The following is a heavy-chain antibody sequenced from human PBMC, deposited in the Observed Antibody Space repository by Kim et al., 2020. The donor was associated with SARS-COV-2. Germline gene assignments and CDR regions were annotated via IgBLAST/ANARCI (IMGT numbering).Heavy chain of an antibody. CDR3: ARDRTIAYDSSPLVLPSDY. CDR2: ISSSSSYI. D-gene: IGHD3-22*01. CDR1: GFTFSSYS. V-gene: IGHV3-21*01. J-gene: IGHJ4*02. Sequence: GGSLRLSCAASGFTFSSYSMNWVRQAPGKGLEWVSSISSSSSYIYYADSVKGRFTISRDNAKNSLYLQMNSLRAEDTAVYYCARDRTIAYDSSPLVLPSDYWGQGTLVTVSS.